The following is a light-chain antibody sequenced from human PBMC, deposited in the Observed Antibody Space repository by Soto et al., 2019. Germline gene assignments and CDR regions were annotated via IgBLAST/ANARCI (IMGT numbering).Light chain of an antibody. CDR1: QDVSTW. Sequence: DIQMTQSPSSLSASVGDRVTITCQASQDVSTWLAWYQQKPGKAPQLLIYAASSLLTGVPSRFSGSGSGTDFTLTISSLQPEDFATYYCQLATSFPLINFVQGTRLEMK. J-gene: IGKJ5*01. CDR3: QLATSFPLIN. CDR2: AAS. V-gene: IGKV1-12*01.